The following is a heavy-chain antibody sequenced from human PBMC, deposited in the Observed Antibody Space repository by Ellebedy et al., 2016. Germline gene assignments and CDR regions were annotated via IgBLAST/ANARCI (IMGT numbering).Heavy chain of an antibody. CDR3: AKTSGWGYGEN. Sequence: SVKVSCXASVYTFTTFSITWVRQVPGQGLEWMGFVNTFSGNTKFAQKFQGRVSMTTDSSTHTAYMDLRSLRSDDTAMYYCAKTSGWGYGENWGQGTLVTVSS. J-gene: IGHJ4*02. CDR2: VNTFSGNT. V-gene: IGHV1-18*04. D-gene: IGHD3-10*01. CDR1: VYTFTTFS.